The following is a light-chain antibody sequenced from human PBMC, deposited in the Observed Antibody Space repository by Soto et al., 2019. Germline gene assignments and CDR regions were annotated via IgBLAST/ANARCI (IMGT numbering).Light chain of an antibody. V-gene: IGLV1-47*01. CDR3: ASWDDSLSGVV. CDR2: RNN. Sequence: QSVLTQPPSASGTPGQRGTISCSGSSSNIGSNYVFWYQQLPGAAPKVFIYRNNQRHSAVPDRFAGSKSGTSASLAISGLRSEDEADYYCASWDDSLSGVVFGGGTQLTVL. CDR1: SSNIGSNY. J-gene: IGLJ2*01.